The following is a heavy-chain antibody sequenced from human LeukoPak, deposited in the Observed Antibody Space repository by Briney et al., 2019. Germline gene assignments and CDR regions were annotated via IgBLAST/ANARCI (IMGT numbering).Heavy chain of an antibody. V-gene: IGHV4-34*01. J-gene: IGHJ4*02. CDR3: ARGVGYYYDSSGHLSFDY. Sequence: SETLSLTCAVYGGSFSGYYWSWIRQPPGKGLEWIGEINHSGSTNYNPSLKSRVTISVDTSKNQFSLKLRSVTAADTAVYYCARGVGYYYDSSGHLSFDYWGQGTLVTVSS. CDR1: GGSFSGYY. CDR2: INHSGST. D-gene: IGHD3-22*01.